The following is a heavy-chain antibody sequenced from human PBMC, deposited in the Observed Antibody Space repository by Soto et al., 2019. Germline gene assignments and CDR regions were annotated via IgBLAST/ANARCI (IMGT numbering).Heavy chain of an antibody. J-gene: IGHJ6*02. V-gene: IGHV3-33*01. CDR1: GFTFSRYG. CDR2: IWYDGSNK. Sequence: ESGGGVVQPGRSLRLSCAASGFTFSRYGMHWVRQAPGKGLEWVAVIWYDGSNKYYADSVKGRFTISRDNSKNTLYLQMNSLRPEDTAVYYCAREVIVSAAQDYYYYYGVDVWGQGTTVTVSS. D-gene: IGHD2-2*01. CDR3: AREVIVSAAQDYYYYYGVDV.